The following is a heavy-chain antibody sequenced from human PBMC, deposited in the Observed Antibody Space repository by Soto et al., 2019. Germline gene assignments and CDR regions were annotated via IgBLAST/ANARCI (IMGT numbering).Heavy chain of an antibody. V-gene: IGHV3-23*01. CDR1: GFTFSSYA. CDR3: AKSGGLGVVVPAAMYYYYYGMDV. D-gene: IGHD2-2*01. J-gene: IGHJ6*02. Sequence: EVQLLESGGGLVQPGESLRLSCAASGFTFSSYAMSWVRQAPGKGLEWVSAISGSGGSTYYADSVKGRFTISRDNSKTTLYLQMNSLRAEDTAVYYCAKSGGLGVVVPAAMYYYYYGMDVWGQGTTVTVSS. CDR2: ISGSGGST.